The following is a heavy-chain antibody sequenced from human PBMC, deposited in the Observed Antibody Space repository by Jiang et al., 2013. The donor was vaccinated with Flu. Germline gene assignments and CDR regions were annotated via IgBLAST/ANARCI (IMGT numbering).Heavy chain of an antibody. CDR1: GYSFNSDW. D-gene: IGHD3-10*01. J-gene: IGHJ4*02. Sequence: GAEVKKPGESLKISCKGFGYSFNSDWIGWVRQMPGKGIEWMGIIFPADSDTRYSPSFQGQVTISADKSNSTAYLQWTSLKASDTAMYYCARRFSGSNHFFEYWGQGTLVTVSS. V-gene: IGHV5-51*01. CDR2: IFPADSDT. CDR3: ARRFSGSNHFFEY.